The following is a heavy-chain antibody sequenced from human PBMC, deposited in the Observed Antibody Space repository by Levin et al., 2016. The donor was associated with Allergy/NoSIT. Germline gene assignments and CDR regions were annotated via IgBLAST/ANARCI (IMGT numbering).Heavy chain of an antibody. CDR2: INPNSGGT. V-gene: IGHV1-2*02. Sequence: WVRQAPGQGLEWMGWINPNSGGTNYAQKFQGRVTMTRDTSISTAYMELSRLRSDDTAVYYCARVDPRIAARRYYYYGMDVWGQGTTVTVSS. D-gene: IGHD6-6*01. CDR3: ARVDPRIAARRYYYYGMDV. J-gene: IGHJ6*02.